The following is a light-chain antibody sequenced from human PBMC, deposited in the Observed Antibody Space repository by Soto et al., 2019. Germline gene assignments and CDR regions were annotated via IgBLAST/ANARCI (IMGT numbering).Light chain of an antibody. J-gene: IGKJ1*01. V-gene: IGKV1-5*01. CDR1: QSISSW. CDR2: DAS. CDR3: QQYNSYPLT. Sequence: DIQMTQSPSTLSASVGDRVTITCRASQSISSWLAWYQQKPGKAPKLLIYDASSLESGVPSRFSGSGSGPEFTLTISSLQPDDFATYYCQQYNSYPLTFGQGTKVEIK.